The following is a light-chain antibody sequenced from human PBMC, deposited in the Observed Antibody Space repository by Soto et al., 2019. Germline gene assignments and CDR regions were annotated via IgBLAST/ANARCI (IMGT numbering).Light chain of an antibody. CDR3: SSYTSSSTPV. CDR1: SSDVGGYNY. V-gene: IGLV2-14*01. CDR2: DVS. J-gene: IGLJ1*01. Sequence: QSALTQPASVSGSPGQSITISCTGTSSDVGGYNYVSWYQQHPGKAPKLMIYDVSNRPSGVSNRFSGSKSGNTASLTISGLQAGDEADYYCSSYTSSSTPVFGTGTKLTVL.